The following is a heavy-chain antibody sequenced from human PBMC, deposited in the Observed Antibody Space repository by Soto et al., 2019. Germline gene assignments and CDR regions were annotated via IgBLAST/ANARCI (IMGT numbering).Heavy chain of an antibody. D-gene: IGHD3-10*01. CDR3: ATMVRGVRGAGYGMDV. Sequence: QVQLVQSGAEVKKPGASVKVSCKVSGYTLTELSMHWVRQAPGKGLERMGGFDPEDGETIYAQKFQGRVTMTEDTSTDTAYMELSSLRSEDTAVYYCATMVRGVRGAGYGMDVWGQGTTVTVSS. V-gene: IGHV1-24*01. CDR1: GYTLTELS. CDR2: FDPEDGET. J-gene: IGHJ6*02.